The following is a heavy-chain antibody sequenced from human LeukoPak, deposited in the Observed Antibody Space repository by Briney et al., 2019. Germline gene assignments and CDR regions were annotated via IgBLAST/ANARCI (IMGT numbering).Heavy chain of an antibody. CDR1: GFTVSSNY. D-gene: IGHD2-2*01. CDR3: AKDPRGQLPPNYMDV. V-gene: IGHV3-53*01. CDR2: IYSGGST. J-gene: IGHJ6*03. Sequence: GGSLRLSCAASGFTVSSNYMSWVRQAPGKGLEWVSVIYSGGSTYYADSVKGRFTISRDNSKNTLYLQMNSLRAEGTAVYYCAKDPRGQLPPNYMDVWGKGTTVTVSS.